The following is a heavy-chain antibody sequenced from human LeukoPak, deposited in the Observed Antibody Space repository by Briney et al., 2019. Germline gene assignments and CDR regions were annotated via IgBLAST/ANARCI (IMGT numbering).Heavy chain of an antibody. CDR2: ISLGGGST. V-gene: IGHV1-46*01. Sequence: ASVKVSCKASGYTFTGYYMYWVRQAPGQGLEWMGRISLGGGSTSYAQKFQGRVTMTRDTSTSTVYMELSSLRSEDTAVYYCARGYDSSGYYFGYWGQGTLVTVSS. D-gene: IGHD3-22*01. CDR3: ARGYDSSGYYFGY. CDR1: GYTFTGYY. J-gene: IGHJ4*02.